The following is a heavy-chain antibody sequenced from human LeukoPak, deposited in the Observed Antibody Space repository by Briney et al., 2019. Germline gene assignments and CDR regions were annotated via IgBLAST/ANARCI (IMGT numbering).Heavy chain of an antibody. CDR1: GGSISSSTYY. Sequence: SETLSLTCTVSGGSISSSTYYWGWICQPPGKGLEWLATISYSGNTYYNSSVKSRVTISRDTSKNQFSVSLNSVTAADTAIYYCVRVLPGSISDCWGQGTLVTVSS. J-gene: IGHJ4*02. CDR2: ISYSGNT. D-gene: IGHD1-26*01. CDR3: VRVLPGSISDC. V-gene: IGHV4-39*07.